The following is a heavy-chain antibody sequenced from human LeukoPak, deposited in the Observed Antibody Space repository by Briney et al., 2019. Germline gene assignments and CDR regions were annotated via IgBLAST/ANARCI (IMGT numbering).Heavy chain of an antibody. J-gene: IGHJ4*02. CDR3: AIAYYDIFSFDY. CDR1: GFTFGSYG. D-gene: IGHD3-9*01. V-gene: IGHV3-33*01. CDR2: IWYDGSNK. Sequence: GGSLRLSCAASGFTFGSYGMHWVRQAPGKGLEWVAVIWYDGSNKYYADSVKGRFTISRDNSKNTLYLQMNSLRAEDTAVYYCAIAYYDIFSFDYWGQGTLVTVSS.